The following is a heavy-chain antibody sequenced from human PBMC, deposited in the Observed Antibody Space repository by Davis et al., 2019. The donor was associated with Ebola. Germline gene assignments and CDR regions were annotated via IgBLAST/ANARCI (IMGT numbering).Heavy chain of an antibody. V-gene: IGHV3-7*03. CDR1: GLTFSRYW. CDR3: LSSGDGP. D-gene: IGHD2-15*01. J-gene: IGHJ5*02. CDR2: INPDGSEK. Sequence: PGGSLRLSCAASGLTFSRYWMNWVRQAPGQGLEWVANINPDGSEKYYLDSVKGRFTISRDNAKSSAYQQMNSLRVEDTAVYYCLSSGDGPWGQGTLVTVSS.